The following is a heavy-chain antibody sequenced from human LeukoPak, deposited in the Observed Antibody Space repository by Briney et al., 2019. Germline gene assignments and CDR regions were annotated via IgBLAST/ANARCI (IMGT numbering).Heavy chain of an antibody. D-gene: IGHD6-19*01. J-gene: IGHJ4*02. CDR3: AREHTPFGSGCTAAY. CDR2: ISPSSSTI. Sequence: GGSLRLSCAASGFTFSSYGVNWVRQAPGKGLEWVSYISPSSSTIYYADSGKGRFTISRDNAKNSLYLQMNSLRAEDTAVYYCAREHTPFGSGCTAAYWGQGTLVTVSS. CDR1: GFTFSSYG. V-gene: IGHV3-48*01.